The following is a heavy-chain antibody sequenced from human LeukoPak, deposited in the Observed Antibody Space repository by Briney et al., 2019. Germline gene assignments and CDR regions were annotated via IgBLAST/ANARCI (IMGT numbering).Heavy chain of an antibody. V-gene: IGHV4-61*02. CDR1: GGSISSGSYY. J-gene: IGHJ6*04. Sequence: PSETLSLTCTVSGGSISSGSYYWSWIRQPAGKGLEWIGRIYTSGSTNYNPSLKSRVTISVGTSKNQFSLKLSSVTAADTAVYYCARGSPYSDVWGKGTTVTVSS. D-gene: IGHD2-15*01. CDR3: ARGSPYSDV. CDR2: IYTSGST.